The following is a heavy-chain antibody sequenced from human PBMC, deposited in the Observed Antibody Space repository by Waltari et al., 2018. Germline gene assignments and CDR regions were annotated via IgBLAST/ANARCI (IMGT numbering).Heavy chain of an antibody. CDR2: INHSGST. CDR1: GGSVRGNY. J-gene: IGHJ6*03. Sequence: QVQLQQWGAGLLKPSETLSLTCAVYGGSVRGNYWSWIRQAPGKGLEGIGEINHSGSTNYNPSLQRRVTILGDTSKNQFFLKLSSVTAADTAVYYCAREVISMVRGVTYYYYYMDVWGKGTTVTVS. D-gene: IGHD3-10*01. CDR3: AREVISMVRGVTYYYYYMDV. V-gene: IGHV4-34*01.